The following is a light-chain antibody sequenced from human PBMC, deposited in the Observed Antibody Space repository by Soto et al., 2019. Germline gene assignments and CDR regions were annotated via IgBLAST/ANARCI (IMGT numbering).Light chain of an antibody. J-gene: IGKJ1*01. CDR3: QQYGSSRPWT. V-gene: IGKV3-20*01. CDR1: QSVSSSY. CDR2: GAS. Sequence: EIVLTQSPGTLSLSPGERATLSCRASQSVSSSYLAWYQQKPGQAPRLLIYGASSRATGIPDRFSGSGSGTDFTLTISRLEPEDFAVYYCQQYGSSRPWTFGQGTKVEIK.